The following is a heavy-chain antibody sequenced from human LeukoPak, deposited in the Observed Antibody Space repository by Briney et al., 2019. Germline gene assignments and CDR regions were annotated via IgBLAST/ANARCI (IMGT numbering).Heavy chain of an antibody. Sequence: ASVKVSCKASGYTFTSYGISWVRQAPGQGLEWMGWISAYNGNTNYAQKLQGRVTMTTDTSTSTAYMELRSLRSDDTAVYYCARAPRYYYGSGSYYSYWGQGTLVTVSS. CDR2: ISAYNGNT. V-gene: IGHV1-18*01. CDR1: GYTFTSYG. D-gene: IGHD3-10*01. J-gene: IGHJ4*02. CDR3: ARAPRYYYGSGSYYSY.